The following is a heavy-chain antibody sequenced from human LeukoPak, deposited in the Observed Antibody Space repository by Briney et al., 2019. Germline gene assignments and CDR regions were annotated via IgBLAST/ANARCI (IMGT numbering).Heavy chain of an antibody. CDR1: GGTFSSYA. V-gene: IGHV1-69*04. CDR3: ARDFSDCTNGVCYSSLIDY. Sequence: GASVKVSCKASGGTFSSYAISWVRQAPGQGLEWMGRIIPILGIANYAQKFQGRVTITADKSTSTAYMELSSLRSEDTAMYYCARDFSDCTNGVCYSSLIDYWGQGTLVTVSS. CDR2: IIPILGIA. D-gene: IGHD2-8*01. J-gene: IGHJ4*02.